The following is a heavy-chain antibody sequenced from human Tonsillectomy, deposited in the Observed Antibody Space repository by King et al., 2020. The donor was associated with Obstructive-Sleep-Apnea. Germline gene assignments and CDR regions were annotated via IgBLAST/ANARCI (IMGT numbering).Heavy chain of an antibody. CDR1: GDSITDYY. D-gene: IGHD6-13*01. V-gene: IGHV4-4*09. J-gene: IGHJ6*02. Sequence: QLQESGPGLVKPSETLSLTCLVSGDSITDYYWSWIRPSPGKGLEWIGYISRSGSTNYNPSLRTRLTISVDSSKNQFSLKVTSVTAADTAVYYCARLQYGSWSYYRGLDVWGQGTTVTVSS. CDR3: ARLQYGSWSYYRGLDV. CDR2: ISRSGST.